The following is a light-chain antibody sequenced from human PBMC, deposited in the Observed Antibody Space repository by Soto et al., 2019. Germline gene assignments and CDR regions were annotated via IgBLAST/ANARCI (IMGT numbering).Light chain of an antibody. J-gene: IGKJ1*01. CDR2: GAS. Sequence: DIQMTQSPSSLTAATGDSVTTTFRASQSVRNYLNWYQHKPGKAPKLLIYGASRLQTGVPSRFSGSGSGTDFTLTVSSLQPEDFATYYCQQTYSSSWTFGQGTKVDIK. CDR3: QQTYSSSWT. CDR1: QSVRNY. V-gene: IGKV1-39*01.